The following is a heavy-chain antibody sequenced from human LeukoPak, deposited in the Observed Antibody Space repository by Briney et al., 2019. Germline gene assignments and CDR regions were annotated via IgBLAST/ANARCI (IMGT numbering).Heavy chain of an antibody. Sequence: PSETLSLTCTVSGDSISSGDYYWSWIRQPAGKGLEWIGRISSSGSTNYNPSLKSRVTISVDTSKNQFSLKLSSVTAADTAVYFCAREYSPSGYNFGSTDYWGQGTLVTVSS. J-gene: IGHJ4*02. D-gene: IGHD5-18*01. CDR3: AREYSPSGYNFGSTDY. V-gene: IGHV4-61*02. CDR1: GDSISSGDYY. CDR2: ISSSGST.